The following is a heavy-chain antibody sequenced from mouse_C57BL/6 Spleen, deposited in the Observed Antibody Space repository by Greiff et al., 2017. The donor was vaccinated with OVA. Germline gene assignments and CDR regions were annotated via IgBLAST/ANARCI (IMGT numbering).Heavy chain of an antibody. D-gene: IGHD2-1*01. V-gene: IGHV10-1*01. J-gene: IGHJ4*01. CDR2: IRSKSNNYAT. CDR3: VRHYGNYVGYAMDY. CDR1: GFSFNTYA. Sequence: EVKLMESGGGLVQPKGSLKLSCAASGFSFNTYAMNWVRQAPGKGLEWVARIRSKSNNYATYYADSVKDRFTISRDDSESMLYLQMNNLKTEDTAMYYCVRHYGNYVGYAMDYWGQGTSVTVSS.